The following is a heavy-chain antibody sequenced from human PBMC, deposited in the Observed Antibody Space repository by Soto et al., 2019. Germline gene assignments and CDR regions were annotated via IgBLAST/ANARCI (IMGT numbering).Heavy chain of an antibody. Sequence: PGESLKISCQVSGYSFTTYWISGVRQMPGKGLEWMGKIDPGDSSTNYSPSFRGHITISVDRSINTAHLQFSSLKAADTAVYYCARLEKWYYNYYGLDVWGQGTMVTVSS. J-gene: IGHJ6*02. D-gene: IGHD1-26*01. V-gene: IGHV5-10-1*01. CDR1: GYSFTTYW. CDR2: IDPGDSST. CDR3: ARLEKWYYNYYGLDV.